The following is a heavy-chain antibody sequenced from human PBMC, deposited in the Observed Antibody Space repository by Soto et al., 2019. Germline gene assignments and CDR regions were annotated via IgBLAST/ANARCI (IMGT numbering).Heavy chain of an antibody. CDR3: ARSVAVAGAHIDD. J-gene: IGHJ4*02. V-gene: IGHV4-59*01. D-gene: IGHD6-19*01. Sequence: EPLSLTSNNSCGSISGSYWTWIRQSPGKGLEWLGYVYYTGSTNYSPSLRSRVSISVDTSKNEFYLRLSSVTAADTAVYFCARSVAVAGAHIDDWGQGTQVTGSS. CDR1: CGSISGSY. CDR2: VYYTGST.